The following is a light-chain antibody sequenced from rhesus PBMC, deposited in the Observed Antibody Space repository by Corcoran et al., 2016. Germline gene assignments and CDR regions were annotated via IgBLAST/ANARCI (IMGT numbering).Light chain of an antibody. V-gene: IGKV1-74*01. Sequence: DIQMTQSPSSLSASVGDTVTITCRASDNVNNFLNWYQQKPGKAPKLLIYKASTLQRGVPSRFRGSGGGTDYTFTISSLQPEDVATYFCQPGYGAPWTFGQGTKVEIK. CDR3: QPGYGAPWT. CDR2: KAS. CDR1: DNVNNF. J-gene: IGKJ1*01.